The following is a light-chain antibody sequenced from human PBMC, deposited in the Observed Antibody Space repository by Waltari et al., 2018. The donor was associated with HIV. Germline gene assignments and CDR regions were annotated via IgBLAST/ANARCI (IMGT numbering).Light chain of an antibody. CDR1: SSDVGGNNY. V-gene: IGLV2-8*01. Sequence: QSALTQPPSASGPPGQSVTISCNGPSSDVGGNNYFSWYQQYPGKAPRLMIYEVYKRPSGVPHRFSGSKSGNTASLTVSGLQAEDEANYYCSSYAGINTYVLFGGGTKLTVL. CDR2: EVY. CDR3: SSYAGINTYVL. J-gene: IGLJ2*01.